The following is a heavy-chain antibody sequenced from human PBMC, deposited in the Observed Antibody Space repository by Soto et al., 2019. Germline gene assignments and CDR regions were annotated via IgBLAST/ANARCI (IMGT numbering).Heavy chain of an antibody. V-gene: IGHV4-59*08. J-gene: IGHJ4*02. CDR2: IYYSGST. Sequence: PSETLSLTCTVSGGSISSYYWSWIRQPPGKGLEWIGYIYYSGSTNYNPSLKSRVTISVDTSKNQFSLKLSSVTAADTAVYYCARQVGGWAPWYVDYWGQGTLVTVS. D-gene: IGHD6-19*01. CDR3: ARQVGGWAPWYVDY. CDR1: GGSISSYY.